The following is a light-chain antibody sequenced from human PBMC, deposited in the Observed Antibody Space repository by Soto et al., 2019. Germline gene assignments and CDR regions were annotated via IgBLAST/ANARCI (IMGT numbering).Light chain of an antibody. CDR3: QHTLKWPPT. Sequence: EIVLTQSPGTLSLSPGERATLSCRASQSVSNNYLAWYQQKPGQAPRLLIYGASNRATGIPDRFSGSGSGTDFTLTISRLEPEDFAVYYCQHTLKWPPTFGQGTRVEI. CDR1: QSVSNNY. J-gene: IGKJ1*01. CDR2: GAS. V-gene: IGKV3-20*01.